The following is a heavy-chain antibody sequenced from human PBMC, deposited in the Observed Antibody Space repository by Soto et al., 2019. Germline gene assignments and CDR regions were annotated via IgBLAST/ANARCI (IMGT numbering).Heavy chain of an antibody. Sequence: SETLSLTCAVSGGSISSGGYSWSWIRQPPGKGLEWIGYIYHSGSTYYNPSLKSRVTISVDRSKNQFSLKLSSVTAADTAVYYCARALGYSYGLVGYNWFDPWGQGTLVTVSS. V-gene: IGHV4-30-2*01. J-gene: IGHJ5*02. CDR3: ARALGYSYGLVGYNWFDP. D-gene: IGHD5-18*01. CDR2: IYHSGST. CDR1: GGSISSGGYS.